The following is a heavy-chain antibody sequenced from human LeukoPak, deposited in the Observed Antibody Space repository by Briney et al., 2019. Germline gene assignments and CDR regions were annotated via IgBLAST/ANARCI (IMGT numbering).Heavy chain of an antibody. D-gene: IGHD4-17*01. CDR1: GFTFSSYG. J-gene: IGHJ4*02. V-gene: IGHV3-30*02. CDR3: ATGGYYGDYPDY. Sequence: PGGSLRLSCAASGFTFSSYGMHWVRQAPGKGLEWVAFIRYDGSNKYYADSVKGRFTISRDNSKNTLYLQMNSLRAEDTAVYYCATGGYYGDYPDYWGQGTLVTVSS. CDR2: IRYDGSNK.